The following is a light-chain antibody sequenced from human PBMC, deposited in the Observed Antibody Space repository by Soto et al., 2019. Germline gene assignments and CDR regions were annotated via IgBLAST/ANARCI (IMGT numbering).Light chain of an antibody. Sequence: QPVLTQPPSVSGAPGQRVTISCTGSSSNIGAGYDVHWYQQLPGTAPKLLIFGYSTRPSGVPDRFSGSKSGTSASLAITGLQAEDEADYYCQSYDNSPSGGYVFGSGTKVTVL. CDR2: GYS. J-gene: IGLJ1*01. CDR3: QSYDNSPSGGYV. V-gene: IGLV1-40*01. CDR1: SSNIGAGYD.